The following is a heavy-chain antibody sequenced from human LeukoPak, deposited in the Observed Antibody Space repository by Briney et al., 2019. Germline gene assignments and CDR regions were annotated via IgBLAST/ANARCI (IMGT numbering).Heavy chain of an antibody. CDR2: ISGSGGST. J-gene: IGHJ4*02. D-gene: IGHD3-3*01. Sequence: GGSLRLSFAASGFTFSSYAMSWVRQAPGKGLEWVSAISGSGGSTYYADSVKGRFTISRDNSKNTLYLQMNSLRAEDTAVYYCAKDRDFWSGYNLFDYWSQGTLVTVSS. CDR1: GFTFSSYA. V-gene: IGHV3-23*01. CDR3: AKDRDFWSGYNLFDY.